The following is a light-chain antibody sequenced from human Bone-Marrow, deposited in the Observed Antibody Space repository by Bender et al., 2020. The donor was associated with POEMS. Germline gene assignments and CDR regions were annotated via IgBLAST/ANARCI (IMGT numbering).Light chain of an antibody. CDR1: TIDVGGYNF. V-gene: IGLV2-11*01. Sequence: QSALTQPRSVSGSPGQSVTISCTGSTIDVGGYNFVSWYQHHPGKAPKLIIYEVTKRPSGVPDRFSGSKSGNTASLTVSGLQYEDEADYYCSSYSGTDSLIFGGGTKLTVL. CDR2: EVT. J-gene: IGLJ2*01. CDR3: SSYSGTDSLI.